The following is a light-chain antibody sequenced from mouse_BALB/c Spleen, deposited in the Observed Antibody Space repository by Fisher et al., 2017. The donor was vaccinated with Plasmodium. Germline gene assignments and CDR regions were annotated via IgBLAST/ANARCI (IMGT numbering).Light chain of an antibody. Sequence: DIVLTQTPATLSVTPGDGVSLSCRASQSISNNLHWYQQKSHESPRLLITYASQSLSGIPSRFSGSGSGTDFTLKISRVEAEDLGVYYCWQGTHLWTFGGGTKLEIK. CDR1: QSISNN. CDR2: YAS. V-gene: IGKV5-43*01. CDR3: WQGTHLWT. J-gene: IGKJ1*01.